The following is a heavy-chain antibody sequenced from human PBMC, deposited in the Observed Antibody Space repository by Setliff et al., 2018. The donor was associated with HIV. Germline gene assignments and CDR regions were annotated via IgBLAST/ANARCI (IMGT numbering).Heavy chain of an antibody. V-gene: IGHV4-59*11. CDR3: ARRTNGYAALDY. J-gene: IGHJ4*02. D-gene: IGHD5-12*01. Sequence: NPSETLSLTCAVSGGSISSHYWSWIRQPPGKGLEWIGYIYYSGNSNYNPSLKSRVTMSVDTSKTQVSLRLSSVTAADTAVYFCARRTNGYAALDYWGQGTLVTVSS. CDR1: GGSISSHY. CDR2: IYYSGNS.